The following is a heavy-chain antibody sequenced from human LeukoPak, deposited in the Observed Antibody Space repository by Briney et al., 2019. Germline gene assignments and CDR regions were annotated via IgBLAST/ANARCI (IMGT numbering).Heavy chain of an antibody. CDR2: ISYDGSNK. Sequence: PGRSLRLSCAASGFTFSSYAMHWVRQAPGKGLEWVAVISYDGSNKYYADSVKGRFTISRDNVKNSLYLQMNSLRAEDTAVYYCARGRDSSSSYPGYWGQGTLVTVSS. V-gene: IGHV3-30*04. J-gene: IGHJ4*02. D-gene: IGHD6-6*01. CDR1: GFTFSSYA. CDR3: ARGRDSSSSYPGY.